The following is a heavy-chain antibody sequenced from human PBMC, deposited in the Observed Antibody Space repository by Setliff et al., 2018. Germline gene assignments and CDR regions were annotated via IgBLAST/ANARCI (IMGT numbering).Heavy chain of an antibody. CDR2: INPRTGVT. CDR3: ARGYYDSYARYYVVGDFYYYFYIDV. V-gene: IGHV1-2*02. CDR1: GYTFTGHY. J-gene: IGHJ6*03. Sequence: ASVKVSCKASGYTFTGHYIHWVRQAPGQGLEWLGWINPRTGVTNYARKFQGRVTMTRDTSTSTGYMELSSLRTEDTAVYYCARGYYDSYARYYVVGDFYYYFYIDVWGKGTTVTVSS. D-gene: IGHD3-22*01.